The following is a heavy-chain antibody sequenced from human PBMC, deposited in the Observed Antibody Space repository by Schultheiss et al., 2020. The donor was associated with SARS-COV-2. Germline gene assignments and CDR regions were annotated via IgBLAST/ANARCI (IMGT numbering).Heavy chain of an antibody. CDR2: IYTSGST. V-gene: IGHV4-4*07. Sequence: TLSLTCTVSGGSISSYYWSWIRQPAGKGLEWIGRIYTSGSTNYNPSLKSRVTISVDTSKNQFSLKLSSVTAADTAVYYCARGIVVPAASDYWGQGTLVTVSS. CDR1: GGSISSYY. D-gene: IGHD2-2*01. J-gene: IGHJ4*02. CDR3: ARGIVVPAASDY.